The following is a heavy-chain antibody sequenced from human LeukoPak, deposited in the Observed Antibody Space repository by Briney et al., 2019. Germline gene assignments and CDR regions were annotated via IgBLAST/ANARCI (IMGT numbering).Heavy chain of an antibody. CDR3: ARDPDILLGVNFDY. Sequence: GGSLRLSCSASGFTFSSSWMNWVRQAPGKGLEWVANINQDGSKQNYVDSVKGRFTVSRDNAQNSLYLQMHSLRAEDTAVYYCARDPDILLGVNFDYWGQGALDIVSS. CDR2: INQDGSKQ. V-gene: IGHV3-7*01. D-gene: IGHD2-21*01. CDR1: GFTFSSSW. J-gene: IGHJ4*02.